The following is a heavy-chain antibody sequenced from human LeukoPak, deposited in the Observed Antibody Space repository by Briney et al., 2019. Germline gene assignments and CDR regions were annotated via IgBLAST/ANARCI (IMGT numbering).Heavy chain of an antibody. CDR1: GGSISSYY. D-gene: IGHD5-24*01. V-gene: IGHV4-4*07. J-gene: IGHJ4*02. CDR2: IHTSGGT. CDR3: AGEMATMKWEPYYFDY. Sequence: PSQTLSLTCTVSGGSISSYYWSWVRQPAGEGLEWIGRIHTSGGTNYNTSLERGVTMSVDTSKNQFSLKRSSVIVADTAVYYCAGEMATMKWEPYYFDYWGQGTLVTVSS.